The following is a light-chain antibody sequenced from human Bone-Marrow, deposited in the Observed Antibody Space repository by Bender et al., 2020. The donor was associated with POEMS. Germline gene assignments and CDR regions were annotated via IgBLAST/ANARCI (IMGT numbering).Light chain of an antibody. J-gene: IGLJ3*02. CDR3: SAYTGSTTWV. Sequence: QSALTQPASVSGSPGQSITISCTGSSSDVGGYNSVCWHQQHPGKAPKLMIFDVYNRPSGVSSRFSGSKSGNTASLTISGLQAEDEADYFCSAYTGSTTWVFGGGTKLTVL. V-gene: IGLV2-14*01. CDR2: DVY. CDR1: SSDVGGYNS.